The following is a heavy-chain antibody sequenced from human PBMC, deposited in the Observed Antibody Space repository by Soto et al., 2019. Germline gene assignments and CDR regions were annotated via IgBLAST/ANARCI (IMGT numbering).Heavy chain of an antibody. D-gene: IGHD6-19*01. Sequence: HPGGSLRLSCAASGFTFSSYSMNWVRQAPGKGLEWVSYISSSSSTIYYADSVKGRFTISRDNAKNSLYLQMNSLRDEDTAVYYCARDQEVPDSRGHKIRAMDVWGQGTTVTVSS. CDR3: ARDQEVPDSRGHKIRAMDV. CDR2: ISSSSSTI. J-gene: IGHJ6*02. CDR1: GFTFSSYS. V-gene: IGHV3-48*02.